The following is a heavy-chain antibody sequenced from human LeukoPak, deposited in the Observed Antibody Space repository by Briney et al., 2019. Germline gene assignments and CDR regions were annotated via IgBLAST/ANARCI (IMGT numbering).Heavy chain of an antibody. D-gene: IGHD5-18*01. V-gene: IGHV3-53*04. J-gene: IGHJ4*02. CDR2: IYSGGST. Sequence: GGSLRLSCAASGFTVSNNYMNWVRQAPGKGLEWVSVIYSGGSTNYADSVKGRFTIPRHNSNNTLYLQMNSLRDEDTAVYYCARETKYGGYSYGFLDYWGQGTPVTVSS. CDR1: GFTVSNNY. CDR3: ARETKYGGYSYGFLDY.